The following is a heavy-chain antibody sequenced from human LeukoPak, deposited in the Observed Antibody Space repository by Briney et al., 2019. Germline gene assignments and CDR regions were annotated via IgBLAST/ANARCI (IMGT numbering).Heavy chain of an antibody. J-gene: IGHJ4*02. Sequence: GGSLRLSCAASGFTFSSYAMSWVRQAPGKGLEWVSVISAGGDNTFYADSVKGRFTISRDNSKNTLYLQMNSLRLEDMAVYYCANDYDYFDYWGQGTLVSVSS. CDR3: ANDYDYFDY. CDR1: GFTFSSYA. V-gene: IGHV3-23*01. D-gene: IGHD4-17*01. CDR2: ISAGGDNT.